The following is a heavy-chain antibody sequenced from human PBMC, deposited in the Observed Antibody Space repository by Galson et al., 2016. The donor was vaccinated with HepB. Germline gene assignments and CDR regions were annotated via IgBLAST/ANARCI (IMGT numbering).Heavy chain of an antibody. CDR2: IIPIFGTA. V-gene: IGHV1-69*13. Sequence: SVKVSCKAPGGTFSTYAFNWVRQAPGQGLEWMGGIIPIFGTANYAQKFQGRVTISADESTSTAHMELSSLTSEDTALYYCATSLTTGQFDCWGQGTLVTVSS. CDR1: GGTFSTYA. D-gene: IGHD1-1*01. J-gene: IGHJ4*02. CDR3: ATSLTTGQFDC.